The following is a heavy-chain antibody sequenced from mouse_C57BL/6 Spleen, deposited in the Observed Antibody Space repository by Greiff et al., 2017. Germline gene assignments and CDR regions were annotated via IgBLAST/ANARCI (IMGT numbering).Heavy chain of an antibody. Sequence: QVQLQESGAELVKPGASVKISCKASGYAFSSYWMNWVKQRPGKGLEWIGQIYPGDGDTNYNGTFKGKATLTADKSSSTAYMQLSSLTSEDSAVYYCASECGSNYNAMDYWGQGTSVTVSS. CDR3: ASECGSNYNAMDY. CDR1: GYAFSSYW. V-gene: IGHV1-80*01. J-gene: IGHJ4*01. CDR2: IYPGDGDT. D-gene: IGHD1-1*01.